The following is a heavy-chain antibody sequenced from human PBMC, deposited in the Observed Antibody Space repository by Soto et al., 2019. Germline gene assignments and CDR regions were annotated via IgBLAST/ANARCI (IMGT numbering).Heavy chain of an antibody. CDR2: IIPIFGTA. Sequence: QVQLVQSGAEVKKPGSSVKVSCKASGGTFSSYAISWVRQAPGQGLEWMGGIIPIFGTANYAQKFQGRDTITADESKSTAYTEVSSLTSEDTAVYYCARKIIAARPRHFDYCVHGTLVTVSS. CDR1: GGTFSSYA. CDR3: ARKIIAARPRHFDY. V-gene: IGHV1-69*01. J-gene: IGHJ4*01. D-gene: IGHD6-6*01.